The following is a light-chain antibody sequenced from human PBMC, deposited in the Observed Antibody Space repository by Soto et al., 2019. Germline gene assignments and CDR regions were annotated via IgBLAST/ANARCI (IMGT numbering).Light chain of an antibody. Sequence: EIVLTQSPGTLSLSPGERATLSCRASQSVSSSYLAWYQQKPGQAPRLLIYGASSRATGIPDRFSGSGSGTDLTLNISRLEPEDFAVYYCKQYGRSPPTFGGGTKVEIK. CDR2: GAS. J-gene: IGKJ4*01. CDR1: QSVSSSY. V-gene: IGKV3-20*01. CDR3: KQYGRSPPT.